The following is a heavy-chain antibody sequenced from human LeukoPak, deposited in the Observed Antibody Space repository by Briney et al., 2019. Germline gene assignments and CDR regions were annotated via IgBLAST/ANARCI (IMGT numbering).Heavy chain of an antibody. CDR1: GVSISNSY. D-gene: IGHD6-19*01. CDR3: IMYTSGWN. Sequence: GGPLRLSCAASGVSISNSYMHWVRQAPGKGPVWVSRVSADGATTVYADSVKGRFTVSRDNAKNTMSLQMTSLRAEDTAVYFCIMYTSGWNWGQGTLVTVSS. CDR2: VSADGATT. V-gene: IGHV3-74*01. J-gene: IGHJ4*02.